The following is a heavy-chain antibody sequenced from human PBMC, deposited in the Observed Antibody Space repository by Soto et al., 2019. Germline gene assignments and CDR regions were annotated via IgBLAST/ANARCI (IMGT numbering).Heavy chain of an antibody. J-gene: IGHJ4*02. CDR2: IYYSGRT. CDR1: GCSISSGGYY. V-gene: IGHV4-31*03. D-gene: IGHD3-22*01. Sequence: QVQLQESGPGLVKPSQTLSLTCTVSGCSISSGGYYWSWIRQHPGKGLEWIGYIYYSGRTYYNPSIKSRVTISVDTSKNQCSLKLSSVTAADTAVYYCARGRGTISGYYPFFDYWGQGTLVTVSS. CDR3: ARGRGTISGYYPFFDY.